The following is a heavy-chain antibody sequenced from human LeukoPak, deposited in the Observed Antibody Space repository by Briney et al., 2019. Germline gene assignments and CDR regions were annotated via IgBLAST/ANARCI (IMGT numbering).Heavy chain of an antibody. CDR3: ARGSVHSGWYGY. CDR2: ISAYNGNT. J-gene: IGHJ4*02. Sequence: ASVKVSCKASGYTFTGYYMHWVRQAPGQGLEWMGWISAYNGNTNYAQKLQGRVTMTTDTSTSTAYMELRSLRSDDTAVYYCARGSVHSGWYGYWGQGTLVTVSS. V-gene: IGHV1-18*04. CDR1: GYTFTGYY. D-gene: IGHD6-19*01.